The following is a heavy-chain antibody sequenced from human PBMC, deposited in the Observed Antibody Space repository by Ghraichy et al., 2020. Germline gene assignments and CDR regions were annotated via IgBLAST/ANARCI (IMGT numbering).Heavy chain of an antibody. CDR3: ARLGDYKDYYYYYYMDV. CDR2: IAYSGTT. V-gene: IGHV4-59*08. CDR1: GGSFSSYS. J-gene: IGHJ6*03. Sequence: SETLSLTCIVSGGSFSSYSWTWIRQSPGKGLEWIGNIAYSGTTHYNAALKNRVTISVDRPKNQFSLRVTYVTAADTAVYFCARLGDYKDYYYYYYMDVWGKGTTVAVS. D-gene: IGHD4-17*01.